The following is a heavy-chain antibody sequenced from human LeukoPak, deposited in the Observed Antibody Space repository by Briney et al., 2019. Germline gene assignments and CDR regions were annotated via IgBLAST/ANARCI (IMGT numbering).Heavy chain of an antibody. CDR2: IIPFIGTS. D-gene: IGHD2-15*01. V-gene: IGHV1-24*01. Sequence: ASVKVSCKVSGYTLTELSMHWVRQAPGKGLEWMGGIIPFIGTSGSTQKFQGRVTFTADEATSTAYMELSSLRFEDTAVYYCATDKQTEYCSGGTCYSDFDYWGQGTLVTVSS. CDR3: ATDKQTEYCSGGTCYSDFDY. CDR1: GYTLTELS. J-gene: IGHJ4*02.